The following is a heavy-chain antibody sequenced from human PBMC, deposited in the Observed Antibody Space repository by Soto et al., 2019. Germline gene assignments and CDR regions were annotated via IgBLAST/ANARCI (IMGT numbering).Heavy chain of an antibody. J-gene: IGHJ4*02. CDR1: GGTFSSYA. D-gene: IGHD6-6*01. CDR2: IIPIFGTA. V-gene: IGHV1-69*13. CDR3: ARDAKYSSSFAPQ. Sequence: SVKVSCKASGGTFSSYAISWVRQAPGQGLGWMGGIIPIFGTANYAQKFQGRVTITADESTSTAYMELSSLRSEDTAVYYCARDAKYSSSFAPQWGQGTLVTVSS.